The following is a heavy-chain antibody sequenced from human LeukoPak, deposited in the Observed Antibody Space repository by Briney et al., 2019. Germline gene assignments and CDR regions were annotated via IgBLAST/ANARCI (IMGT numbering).Heavy chain of an antibody. CDR2: IYYSGST. Sequence: SETLSLTCTVAGCSISSSRSYWVWIRPRPGQGLEWIGNIYYSGSTYYNPSLRSRVTISVDTSKNQFSLKLSSVTAADTAAYYCARRVTAYHDILTGWQSGYFDYWGQGTLVTVSS. V-gene: IGHV4-39*01. CDR1: GCSISSSRSY. J-gene: IGHJ4*02. D-gene: IGHD3-9*01. CDR3: ARRVTAYHDILTGWQSGYFDY.